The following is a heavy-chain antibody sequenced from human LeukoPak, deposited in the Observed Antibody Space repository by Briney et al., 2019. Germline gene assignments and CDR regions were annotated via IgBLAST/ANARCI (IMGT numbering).Heavy chain of an antibody. J-gene: IGHJ4*02. CDR3: ARDNTAMDY. CDR2: INHSGST. CDR1: GGSFSGYY. Sequence: SETLSFTCAVYGGSFSGYYWSWIRQPPGKGLEWIGEINHSGSTNYNPSLKSRVTISVDTSKNQFSLKLSSVTAADTAVYYRARDNTAMDYWGQGTLVTVSS. V-gene: IGHV4-34*01. D-gene: IGHD5-18*01.